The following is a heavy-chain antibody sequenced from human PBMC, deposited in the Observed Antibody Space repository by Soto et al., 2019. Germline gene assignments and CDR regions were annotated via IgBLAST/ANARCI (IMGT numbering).Heavy chain of an antibody. CDR2: MNPNSGNT. Sequence: GASVKVSCTDSGYRFTSYDINWVRQATGQGLEWMGWMNPNSGNTGYAQKFQGRVTMTRNTSISTAYMELSSLRSEDTAVYYCASARSPTYSSSWFYYFDYWGQGTLVTVSS. J-gene: IGHJ4*02. CDR3: ASARSPTYSSSWFYYFDY. V-gene: IGHV1-8*01. D-gene: IGHD6-13*01. CDR1: GYRFTSYD.